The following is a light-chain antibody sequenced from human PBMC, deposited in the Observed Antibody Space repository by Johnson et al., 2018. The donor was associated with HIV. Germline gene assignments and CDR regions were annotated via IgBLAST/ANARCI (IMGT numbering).Light chain of an antibody. Sequence: QAVLTQPPSVSAAPGQKVTISCSGSSSNIGNNYVSWYQQLPGTAPKLLIYDNNKRPSGIPDRFSGSKSGTSATLGIIELQTGDEADYYCGTWDSSLSAYVFGTGTKVTGL. J-gene: IGLJ1*01. V-gene: IGLV1-51*01. CDR2: DNN. CDR3: GTWDSSLSAYV. CDR1: SSNIGNNY.